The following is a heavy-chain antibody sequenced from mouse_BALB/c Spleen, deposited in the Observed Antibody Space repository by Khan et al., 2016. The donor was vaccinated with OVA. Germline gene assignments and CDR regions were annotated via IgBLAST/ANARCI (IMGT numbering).Heavy chain of an antibody. CDR1: GYTFTSYW. CDR3: ARENYYGRGCYAMDY. J-gene: IGHJ4*01. CDR2: IGPGSSNS. D-gene: IGHD1-1*02. V-gene: IGHV1S41*01. Sequence: DLVKPGTSVKLSCKASGYTFTSYWINWIKQRPGQGLEWIGRIGPGSSNSYYNEMFKGKASLTLDTSSSTAYIQLSSLSSEDSAVYFCARENYYGRGCYAMDYWGQGSSVTVSS.